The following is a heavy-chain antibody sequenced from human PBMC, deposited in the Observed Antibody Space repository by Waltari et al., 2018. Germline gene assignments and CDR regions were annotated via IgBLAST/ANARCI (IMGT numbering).Heavy chain of an antibody. CDR2: IYARDTT. Sequence: QVQVQESGPGLVQPSQTLSPSRTVSGDSITSRSFYWGWLRQSAGGGLAWIGPIYARDTTEYNPSLKSRVTIFADTSKNQILLRLKSVTAADTALYHCVRGIVRGGHYYGLDVWGQG. V-gene: IGHV4-61*02. CDR3: VRGIVRGGHYYGLDV. D-gene: IGHD3-10*01. J-gene: IGHJ6*02. CDR1: GDSITSRSFY.